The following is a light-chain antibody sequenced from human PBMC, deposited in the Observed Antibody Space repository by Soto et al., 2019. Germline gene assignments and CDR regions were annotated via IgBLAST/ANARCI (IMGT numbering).Light chain of an antibody. Sequence: EIRVSQSPSTLSLSTGERATLSCRASQSVSSYLAWYQQKPGQAPRLLIYDASNRATGIPARFSGSGSGTDFTLTISSLEPEDFAVYYCQQRSNWPLTFAGGTKVAIK. CDR1: QSVSSY. CDR3: QQRSNWPLT. CDR2: DAS. J-gene: IGKJ4*01. V-gene: IGKV3-11*01.